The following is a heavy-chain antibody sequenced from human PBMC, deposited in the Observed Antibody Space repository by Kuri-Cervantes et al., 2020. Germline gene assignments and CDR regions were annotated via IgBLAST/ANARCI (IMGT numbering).Heavy chain of an antibody. CDR1: GGSISSSSYY. CDR2: IYYSGST. CDR3: ARLYSSSWHLFDY. D-gene: IGHD6-13*01. Sequence: SETLSLTCPVSGGSISSSSYYWGWIRQPPGKGLEWIGSIYYSGSTYYNPSLKSRVTISVDTSKNQFSLKLSSVTAADTAVYYCARLYSSSWHLFDYWGQGTLVTVSS. J-gene: IGHJ4*02. V-gene: IGHV4-39*01.